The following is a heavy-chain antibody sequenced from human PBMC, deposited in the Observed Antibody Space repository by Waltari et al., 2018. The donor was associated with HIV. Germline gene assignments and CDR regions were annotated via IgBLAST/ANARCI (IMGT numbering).Heavy chain of an antibody. Sequence: EMQLVQSGAEVKTSGETLKISCPPSGYRFTVYWIAWVRQMHGKGLDYMGTIFPHNSDTRYSPSFQCQVTITADRSVTAAYLQWSSLKASDSAIYYCATSGGAVRAFEYWGQGTLVTVSS. J-gene: IGHJ4*02. CDR3: ATSGGAVRAFEY. CDR2: IFPHNSDT. D-gene: IGHD3-10*02. CDR1: GYRFTVYW. V-gene: IGHV5-51*01.